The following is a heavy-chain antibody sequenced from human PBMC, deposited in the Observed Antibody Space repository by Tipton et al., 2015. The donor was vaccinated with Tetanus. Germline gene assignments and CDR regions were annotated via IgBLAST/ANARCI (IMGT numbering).Heavy chain of an antibody. CDR1: GFTFSSYA. J-gene: IGHJ6*02. CDR3: AKELIAAAGISYYYYGMDV. Sequence: SLRLSCAASGFTFSSYAMSWVRQAPGKGLEWVSAISGSGGSTYYADSVKGRFTISRDNSKNTLYLQMNSLRTEDTALYYCAKELIAAAGISYYYYGMDVWGQGTTVTVSS. CDR2: ISGSGGST. D-gene: IGHD6-13*01. V-gene: IGHV3-23*01.